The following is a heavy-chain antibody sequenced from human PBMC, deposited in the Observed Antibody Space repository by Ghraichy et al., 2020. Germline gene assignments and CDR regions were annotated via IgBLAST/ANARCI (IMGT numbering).Heavy chain of an antibody. CDR1: GGSINSNDW. Sequence: ETLSLTFAVSGGSINSNDWWSWVRQPPGKGLEWIAEIYQSGRTNYNPSLKSRVTISVDKSKNQFSLKLSSVTAADTAVYYCARVEQITAGFDYWGQGILVTVSS. V-gene: IGHV4-4*02. CDR3: ARVEQITAGFDY. J-gene: IGHJ4*02. CDR2: IYQSGRT. D-gene: IGHD1-20*01.